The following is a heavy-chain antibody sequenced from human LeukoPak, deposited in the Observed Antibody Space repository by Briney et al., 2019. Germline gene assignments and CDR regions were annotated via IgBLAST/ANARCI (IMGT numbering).Heavy chain of an antibody. CDR3: AKDLGTGYSSSWPDY. J-gene: IGHJ4*02. CDR2: IRYDGSNK. V-gene: IGHV3-30*02. D-gene: IGHD6-13*01. CDR1: GFTFSSYG. Sequence: GGSLRLSCAASGFTFSSYGMHWVRQAPGKGLEWVAFIRYDGSNKYYADSVKGRFTISRDNSKNTLYLQMNSLRAEDTAVYYCAKDLGTGYSSSWPDYWGQGTLVTVSS.